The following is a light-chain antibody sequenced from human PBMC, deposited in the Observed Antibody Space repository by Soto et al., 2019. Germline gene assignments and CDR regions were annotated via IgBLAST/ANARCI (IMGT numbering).Light chain of an antibody. CDR1: QSVSST. J-gene: IGKJ1*01. V-gene: IGKV3-15*01. CDR3: QQYNNWPPSWT. Sequence: ELVMTQSPATLSVSPGERATLSCRASQSVSSTLAWYQQKPGQAPRLLIYGASTRATGIPARFSGSGSGTEFTLTISSLQSEDFAVYYCQQYNNWPPSWTFGQGTKVDI. CDR2: GAS.